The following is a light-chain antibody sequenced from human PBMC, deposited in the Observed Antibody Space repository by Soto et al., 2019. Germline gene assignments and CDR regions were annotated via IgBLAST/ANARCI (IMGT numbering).Light chain of an antibody. CDR2: ENN. J-gene: IGLJ2*01. CDR1: SSNIGNNY. CDR3: GTWDSSLSAWVV. Sequence: QSVLTQPPSVSAAPGQKVTISCSGSSSNIGNNYVSWYQQLPGTAPKLLIYENNKRPSGIPDRSSGSKSGTSATLGITGLQTGDEADYYCGTWDSSLSAWVVFGGGTKLTVL. V-gene: IGLV1-51*02.